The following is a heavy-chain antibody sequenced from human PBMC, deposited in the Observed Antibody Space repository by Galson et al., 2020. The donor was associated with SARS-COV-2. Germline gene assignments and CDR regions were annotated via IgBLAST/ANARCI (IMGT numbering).Heavy chain of an antibody. Sequence: GGSLRLSCAASGFTFSSYGMHWVRQAPGKGLEWVAVISYDGSTKYYAASVKGRFTISRDNSKNTLYLQRNSLTAEDTAVYYCAKVPDPFYSSGWYVDCDYGGQGALVTVAS. CDR2: ISYDGSTK. CDR1: GFTFSSYG. CDR3: AKVPDPFYSSGWYVDCDY. D-gene: IGHD6-19*01. J-gene: IGHJ4*02. V-gene: IGHV3-30*18.